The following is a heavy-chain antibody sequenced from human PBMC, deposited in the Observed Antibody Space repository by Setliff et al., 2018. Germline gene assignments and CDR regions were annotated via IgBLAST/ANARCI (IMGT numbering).Heavy chain of an antibody. CDR1: GGSISSDSDY. V-gene: IGHV4-61*02. J-gene: IGHJ4*02. D-gene: IGHD1-26*01. Sequence: SEILSLTCTVSGGSISSDSDYWSWIRQSAGKGLEWIGRIYASGSTEYNPSLGSRVTISVDTSRNQFSLQLSSVTSADTAIYYCTKGRVGLAARAGYWGQGTLVTVSS. CDR2: IYASGST. CDR3: TKGRVGLAARAGY.